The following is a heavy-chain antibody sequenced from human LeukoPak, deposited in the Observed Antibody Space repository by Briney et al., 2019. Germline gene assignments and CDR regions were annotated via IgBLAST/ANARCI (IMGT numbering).Heavy chain of an antibody. CDR3: ARVNTDIVVVPATTRYFDY. CDR2: IYTSGST. D-gene: IGHD2-2*01. V-gene: IGHV4-4*07. J-gene: IGHJ4*02. Sequence: SETLSLTCTVPGGSISSYYWSWIRQPAGKGLEWIGRIYTSGSTNYNPSLKSRVTISVDTSKNQFSLKLSSVTAADTAVYYCARVNTDIVVVPATTRYFDYWGQGTLVTVSS. CDR1: GGSISSYY.